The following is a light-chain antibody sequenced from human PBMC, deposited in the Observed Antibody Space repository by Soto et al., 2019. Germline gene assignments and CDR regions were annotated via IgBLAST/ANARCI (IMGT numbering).Light chain of an antibody. V-gene: IGKV3-11*01. CDR2: DAS. CDR3: QQRSNWPTIT. Sequence: EIVLTQSPATLSLSPGERATLSCRASQSVSNYLAWYQLKPGQAPRLLIYDASNRATGIPARFSGSGSGTDFTLTICSLEPEDFAVYDCQQRSNWPTITFGQGTRLEIK. J-gene: IGKJ5*01. CDR1: QSVSNY.